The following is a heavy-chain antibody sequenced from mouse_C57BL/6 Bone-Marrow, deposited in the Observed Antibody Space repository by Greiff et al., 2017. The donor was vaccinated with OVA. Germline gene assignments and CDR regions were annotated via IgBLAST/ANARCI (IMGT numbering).Heavy chain of an antibody. Sequence: VQLQQPGAELVMPGASVKLSCKASGYTFTSYWMHWVKQRPGQGLEWIGEIDPSDSYTNYNQKFKGKSTLTVDKSSSTAYMQLSSLTSEDSAVYYCERDDSNYDYYAMDYWGRGTSVTVSS. CDR1: GYTFTSYW. J-gene: IGHJ4*01. CDR2: IDPSDSYT. CDR3: ERDDSNYDYYAMDY. D-gene: IGHD2-5*01. V-gene: IGHV1-69*01.